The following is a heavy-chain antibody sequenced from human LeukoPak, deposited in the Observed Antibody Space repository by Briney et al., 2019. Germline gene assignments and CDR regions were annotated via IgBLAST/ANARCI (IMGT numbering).Heavy chain of an antibody. CDR2: IYYSGST. CDR1: GGSISSHY. V-gene: IGHV4-59*11. CDR3: ARGIQLWLLTDYYYYYMDV. J-gene: IGHJ6*03. Sequence: SETLSLTCTVSGGSISSHYWSWIRQPPGKGLEWIGYIYYSGSTNYNPSLESRVTISVDTSKNQFSLKLSSVTAADTAVYYCARGIQLWLLTDYYYYYMDVWGKGTTVTVSS. D-gene: IGHD5-18*01.